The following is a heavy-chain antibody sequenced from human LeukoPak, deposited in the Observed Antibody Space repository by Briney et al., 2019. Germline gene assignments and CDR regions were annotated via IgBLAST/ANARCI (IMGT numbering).Heavy chain of an antibody. Sequence: GGSLRLSCAASGFTFSSYWMSWVRQAPGKGLEWVSAISGSGGSTYYADSVKGRFTISRDNSKNTLYLQMNSLRAEDTAVYYCAKDLLRFLEWLPPDAFDIWGQGTMVTVSS. CDR3: AKDLLRFLEWLPPDAFDI. D-gene: IGHD3-3*01. V-gene: IGHV3-23*01. CDR1: GFTFSSYW. J-gene: IGHJ3*02. CDR2: ISGSGGST.